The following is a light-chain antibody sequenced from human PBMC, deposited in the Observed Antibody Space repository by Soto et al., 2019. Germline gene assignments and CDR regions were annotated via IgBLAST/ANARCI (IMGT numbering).Light chain of an antibody. CDR3: GTWDNSLSAVV. V-gene: IGLV1-51*01. Sequence: QAVLTQPPSVSAAPGQKVTISCSGSSSNIGANYVAWYQHLPGTAPKLLVYDSNKRPSGIPDRFSGSKSGTSATLDITGLQNGDEADYYCGTWDNSLSAVVFGGGTKLTVL. J-gene: IGLJ2*01. CDR2: DSN. CDR1: SSNIGANY.